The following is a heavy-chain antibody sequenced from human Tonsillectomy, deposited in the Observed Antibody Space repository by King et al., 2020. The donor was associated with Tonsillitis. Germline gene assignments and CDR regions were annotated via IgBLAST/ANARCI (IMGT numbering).Heavy chain of an antibody. CDR2: ISGYNGNT. Sequence: QLVQSGAEVKKPVASVQVSCKASGYTFSSYGISWVRQAPGQGLEWMGWISGYNGNTKYAQKFQGRVTMTTDTSTTTSTVYMELRSLRSDDTAVYYCARVPSYYDFWSGYYMDVWGKGTTVTVSS. J-gene: IGHJ6*04. CDR1: GYTFSSYG. V-gene: IGHV1-18*01. D-gene: IGHD3-3*01. CDR3: ARVPSYYDFWSGYYMDV.